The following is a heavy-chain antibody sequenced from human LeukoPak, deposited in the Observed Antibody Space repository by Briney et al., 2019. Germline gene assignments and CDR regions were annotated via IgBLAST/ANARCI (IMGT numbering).Heavy chain of an antibody. V-gene: IGHV4-59*11. Sequence: PSETPSLTCSVSGDSISSHYWTWIRQPPGKGLEWIGYIHYSGTTNYNPSLKSRITTSLDTSKNQFSLKLNSVTAADTAVYYCARGGWSLDYWGQGTPVTVSS. D-gene: IGHD6-19*01. J-gene: IGHJ4*02. CDR1: GDSISSHY. CDR3: ARGGWSLDY. CDR2: IHYSGTT.